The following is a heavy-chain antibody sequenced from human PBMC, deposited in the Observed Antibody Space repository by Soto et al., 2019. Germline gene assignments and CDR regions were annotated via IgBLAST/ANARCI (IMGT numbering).Heavy chain of an antibody. CDR3: AKGNRHYYYYGMDV. CDR2: ISGGGGST. J-gene: IGHJ6*02. Sequence: GGSLRLSCAASGFTFSSYWMHWVRQAPGKGLEWVSRISGGGGSTNYADSVKGRFTISRDNSKNTLYLQMNSLRAEDTAVYYCAKGNRHYYYYGMDVWGQGTTVTVSS. V-gene: IGHV3-74*01. CDR1: GFTFSSYW. D-gene: IGHD1-1*01.